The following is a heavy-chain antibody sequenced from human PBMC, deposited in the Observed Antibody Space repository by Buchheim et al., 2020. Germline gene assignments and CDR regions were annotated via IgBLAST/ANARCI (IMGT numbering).Heavy chain of an antibody. J-gene: IGHJ4*02. CDR1: SDLISSYY. D-gene: IGHD6-19*01. V-gene: IGHV4-59*08. CDR2: FHFSGST. CDR3: ARHEGRRSTGRRLDY. Sequence: QVQLQESGPGLVQPSETLSLTCTLSSDLISSYYWSWLRQPPGKGLEGIGYFHFSGSTNYYSSLKSRVTISGDISKRQFSLKLTSKTVADTAIYDCARHEGRRSTGRRLDYWGQGAL.